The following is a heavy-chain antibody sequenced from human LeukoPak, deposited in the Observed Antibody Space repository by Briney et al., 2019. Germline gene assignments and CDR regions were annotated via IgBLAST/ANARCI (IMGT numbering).Heavy chain of an antibody. CDR3: AKVSGFGESHNWVDP. CDR2: IYHTGST. D-gene: IGHD3-10*01. J-gene: IGHJ5*02. V-gene: IGHV4-38-2*02. CDR1: GDSIISGYY. Sequence: SETLSLTCTVSGDSIISGYYWGWIRQPPGRGLDWVGSIYHTGSTYYNPSLKSRVTISVDTSKNHFSLRLSSATAADTAVYYCAKVSGFGESHNWVDPWGQGSRVTVSS.